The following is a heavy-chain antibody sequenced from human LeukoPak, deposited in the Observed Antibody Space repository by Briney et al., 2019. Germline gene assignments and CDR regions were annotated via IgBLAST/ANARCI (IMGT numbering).Heavy chain of an antibody. J-gene: IGHJ4*02. Sequence: SETLSLTCTVPGGSISSYYWNWIRQPPGKGLEWIGYMYDSGSTKYNPSLKSRVTISVDTSKNQFPLRLTSVTAADTAVYYCARHSGRDSSCPWGQGTLVTVSS. CDR2: MYDSGST. CDR1: GGSISSYY. D-gene: IGHD6-6*01. CDR3: ARHSGRDSSCP. V-gene: IGHV4-59*08.